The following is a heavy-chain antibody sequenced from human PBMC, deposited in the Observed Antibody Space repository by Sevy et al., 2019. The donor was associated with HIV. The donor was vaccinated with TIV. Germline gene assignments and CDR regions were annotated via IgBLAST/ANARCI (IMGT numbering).Heavy chain of an antibody. V-gene: IGHV1-18*01. CDR1: GYTFTSYG. CDR3: ARDRTYYYDSSGYRDAFDI. D-gene: IGHD3-22*01. J-gene: IGHJ3*02. Sequence: ASVKASCKASGYTFTSYGISWVRQAPGQGLEWMGWISAYNGNTNYAQKLQGRVTMTTDTSTSTAYMELRSLRSDDTAVYYCARDRTYYYDSSGYRDAFDIWGQGTMVTVSS. CDR2: ISAYNGNT.